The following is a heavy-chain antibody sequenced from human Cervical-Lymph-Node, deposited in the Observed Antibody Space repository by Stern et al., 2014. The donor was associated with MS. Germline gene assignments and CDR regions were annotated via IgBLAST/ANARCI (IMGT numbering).Heavy chain of an antibody. CDR3: AREATRIIVGIDY. Sequence: QVQLVQSGAKMKKPGASVKVSCKASGYDFTGFFIHWVRQVPGQGLEWMGRFNRNSDDPTYAQDVQERVTLTRDTSISTAYLELSRLTSADTAVYYCAREATRIIVGIDYWGQGTQVTVSS. CDR2: FNRNSDDP. D-gene: IGHD2/OR15-2a*01. V-gene: IGHV1-2*06. J-gene: IGHJ4*02. CDR1: GYDFTGFF.